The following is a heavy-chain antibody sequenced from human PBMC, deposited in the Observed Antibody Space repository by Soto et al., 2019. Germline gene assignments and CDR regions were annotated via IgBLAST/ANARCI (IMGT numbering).Heavy chain of an antibody. CDR2: ISGSGGST. CDR3: AKEPPPYSGSYDPWG. Sequence: VASLRISCAASGFTFSSYAMSWVRQAPGKGLEWVSAISGSGGSTYYADSVKGRFTISRDNSKNTLYLQMNSLRAEDTAVYYCAKEPPPYSGSYDPWGWGQGTLVTVSS. CDR1: GFTFSSYA. D-gene: IGHD1-26*01. V-gene: IGHV3-23*01. J-gene: IGHJ4*02.